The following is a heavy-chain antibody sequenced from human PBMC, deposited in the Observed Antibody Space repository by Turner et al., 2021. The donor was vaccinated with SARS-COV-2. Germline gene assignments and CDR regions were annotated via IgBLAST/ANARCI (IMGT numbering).Heavy chain of an antibody. D-gene: IGHD2-2*01. CDR1: GASVNNSDYY. J-gene: IGHJ4*02. CDR2: IYYSGTT. Sequence: QLQLQKSGPGLVKPSETLSLTCTVSGASVNNSDYYWAWIRQPPEKGLEWIGNIYYSGTTYYNPSLKSRVTISVDTSKNQFSLKLTSVTAADTAVYFCARDTRVVPLWVDSWGQGTLVTVSS. CDR3: ARDTRVVPLWVDS. V-gene: IGHV4-39*02.